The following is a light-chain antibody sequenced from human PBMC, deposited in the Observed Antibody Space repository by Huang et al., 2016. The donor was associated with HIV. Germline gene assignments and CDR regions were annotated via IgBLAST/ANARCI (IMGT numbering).Light chain of an antibody. V-gene: IGKV3-15*01. CDR2: GAS. Sequence: ERVMTQSPATLSVAPGERVTLSCRASHSVSSNLAWYQQKPGQAPRLLIHGASTRATGIPAWFSGSGSGTEFTLAISSLQSEDSGVYFCQQYDNWPLTFGQGTRLEIK. CDR1: HSVSSN. CDR3: QQYDNWPLT. J-gene: IGKJ5*01.